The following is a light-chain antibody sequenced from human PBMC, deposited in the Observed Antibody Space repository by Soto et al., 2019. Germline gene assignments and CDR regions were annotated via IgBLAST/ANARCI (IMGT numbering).Light chain of an antibody. V-gene: IGKV4-1*01. Sequence: DIVMTQSPDSVAVSLRERANINCKYSKSVLYSPNNENYLAWYQQKPGKAPKLLIYAASTLESGVPSRFSGSGSGTDFTLTISSLQPEDFATYYCQQSYNNPKTFGQGTKVDIK. CDR1: KSVLYSPNNENY. CDR3: QQSYNNPKT. CDR2: AAS. J-gene: IGKJ1*01.